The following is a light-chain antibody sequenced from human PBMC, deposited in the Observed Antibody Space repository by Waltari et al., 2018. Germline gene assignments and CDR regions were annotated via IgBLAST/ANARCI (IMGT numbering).Light chain of an antibody. J-gene: IGLJ3*02. Sequence: QSALTQPPSVSGSPGQSNTISCTGTSSDVSVYNYVSWYQQHPDKAPKLMIYDVSNRPSGVSNRFSGSKSGNTASLTISGLQAEDEADYYCTSYTTSSTLVFGGGTKLTVL. CDR1: SSDVSVYNY. CDR2: DVS. CDR3: TSYTTSSTLV. V-gene: IGLV2-14*03.